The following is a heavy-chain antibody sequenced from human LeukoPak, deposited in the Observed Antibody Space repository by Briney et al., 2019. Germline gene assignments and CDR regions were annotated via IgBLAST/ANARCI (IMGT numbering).Heavy chain of an antibody. CDR2: ISGSGDNT. D-gene: IGHD3-3*01. CDR3: ARNTILPDY. J-gene: IGHJ4*02. Sequence: GGSLRLSCAASGFTFSSYAMSWVRQAPGKGLEWVSGISGSGDNTYYADSVKGRFTISRDNSKNTLYLQINSLRAEDTAVYYCARNTILPDYWGQGTLVTVSS. V-gene: IGHV3-23*01. CDR1: GFTFSSYA.